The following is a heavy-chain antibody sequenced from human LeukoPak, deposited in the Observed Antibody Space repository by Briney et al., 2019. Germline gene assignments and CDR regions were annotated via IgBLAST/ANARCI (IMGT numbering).Heavy chain of an antibody. V-gene: IGHV4-59*01. CDR1: GGSISSYY. CDR2: IYYSGST. D-gene: IGHD1-20*01. CDR3: ARSTMGITGTEDPTFDY. Sequence: SETLSLTCTVSGGSISSYYWSWIRQPPGKGLEWIGYIYYSGSTNYNPSLKSRVTISVDTSKNQFSLKLSSVTAADTAVYYCARSTMGITGTEDPTFDYWGQGTLVTVSS. J-gene: IGHJ4*02.